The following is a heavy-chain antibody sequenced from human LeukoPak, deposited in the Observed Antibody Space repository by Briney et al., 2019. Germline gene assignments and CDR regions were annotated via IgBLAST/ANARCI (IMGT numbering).Heavy chain of an antibody. J-gene: IGHJ3*02. CDR1: GGTFSSYA. CDR3: ARPTHYYDSSGYPFDI. D-gene: IGHD3-22*01. V-gene: IGHV1-69*13. Sequence: ASVKASCKASGGTFSSYAISWVRQAPGQGLEWMGRIIPIFGTTNYAQKFQGRVTITADESTSTAYMELGSLRSEDTAVYYCARPTHYYDSSGYPFDIWGQGTMVTVSS. CDR2: IIPIFGTT.